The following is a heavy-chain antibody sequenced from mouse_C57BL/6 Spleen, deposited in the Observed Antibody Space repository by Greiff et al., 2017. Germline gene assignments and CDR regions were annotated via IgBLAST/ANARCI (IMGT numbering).Heavy chain of an antibody. D-gene: IGHD1-1*02. V-gene: IGHV3-6*01. CDR3: ARGEGSHWYFDV. CDR2: ISYDGSN. CDR1: GYSITSGYY. J-gene: IGHJ1*03. Sequence: ESGPGLVKPSQSLSLTCSVTGYSITSGYYWNWIRQFPGNKLEWMGYISYDGSNNYNPSLKNRISITRDTSKNQFFLKLNSVTTEDTATYYCARGEGSHWYFDVWGTGTTVTVSS.